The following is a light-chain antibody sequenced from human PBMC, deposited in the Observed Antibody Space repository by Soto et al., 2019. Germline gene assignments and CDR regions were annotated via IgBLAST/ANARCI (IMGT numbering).Light chain of an antibody. CDR3: QQYGSSPPWT. Sequence: EIVLTQSPATLSLSPGERATLSCRASESVTSSYLAWYQQKPGQAPRLLIYGASSRATGIPDRFSGSGSGTDFTLTINRLEPEDFAVYYCQQYGSSPPWTFGQGTKVDIK. CDR2: GAS. V-gene: IGKV3-20*01. J-gene: IGKJ1*01. CDR1: ESVTSSY.